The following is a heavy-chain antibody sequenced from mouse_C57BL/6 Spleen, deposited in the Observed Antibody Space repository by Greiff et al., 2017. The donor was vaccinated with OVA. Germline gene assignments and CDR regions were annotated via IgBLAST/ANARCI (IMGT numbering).Heavy chain of an antibody. J-gene: IGHJ4*01. V-gene: IGHV1-18*01. Sequence: VQLQQSGPELVKPGASVKIPCKASGYTFTDYNMDWVKQSHGKSLEWIGDINPNNGGTIYNQKFKGQATLTVDKSSSTAYMELRSLTSEDTAVYYCARDYTEGYYAMDYWGQGTSVTVSS. CDR3: ARDYTEGYYAMDY. D-gene: IGHD2-12*01. CDR2: INPNNGGT. CDR1: GYTFTDYN.